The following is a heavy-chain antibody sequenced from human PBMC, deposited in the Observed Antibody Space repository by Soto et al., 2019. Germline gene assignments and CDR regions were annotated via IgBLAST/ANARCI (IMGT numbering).Heavy chain of an antibody. CDR3: VRVAGSANWYETDS. Sequence: KPSETLSLTCAVSGYSISSGYFWGWIRQPPGKGLEWLGTTYYGASSYYNPSLRSRITILPDASTNQLSLKLSSVTAADTAVYFCVRVAGSANWYETDSWGQGILVTVSS. J-gene: IGHJ4*02. D-gene: IGHD1-1*01. V-gene: IGHV4-38-2*01. CDR2: TYYGASS. CDR1: GYSISSGYF.